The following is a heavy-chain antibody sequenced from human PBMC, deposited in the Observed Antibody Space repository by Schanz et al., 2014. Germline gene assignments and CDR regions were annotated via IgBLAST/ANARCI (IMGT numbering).Heavy chain of an antibody. V-gene: IGHV1-46*01. CDR3: ARGGGPEDVFDI. CDR1: GYTFTSDS. Sequence: QVQLVQSGAEVKKPGASVKVSCKASGYTFTSDSMHWVRQAPGQGLEWMGMINPSGGSTTYAQKFQGRVTITRDTSASTAYMELSSLRSDDTAVYYCARGGGPEDVFDIWGQGTILTVSS. D-gene: IGHD5-12*01. CDR2: INPSGGST. J-gene: IGHJ3*02.